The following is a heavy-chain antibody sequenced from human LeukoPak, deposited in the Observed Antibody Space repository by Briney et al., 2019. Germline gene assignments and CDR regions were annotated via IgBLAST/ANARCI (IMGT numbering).Heavy chain of an antibody. CDR3: ATLLSNAAFDY. CDR1: GYTFTGYY. CDR2: INPNSGGT. V-gene: IGHV1-2*02. Sequence: ASVKVSCKASGYTFTGYYMHWVRQAPGQELEWMGWINPNSGGTNYAQKFQGRVTMTTDTSISTAYMELSRLRSDDTAVYYCATLLSNAAFDYWGQGTLVTVSS. D-gene: IGHD6-25*01. J-gene: IGHJ4*02.